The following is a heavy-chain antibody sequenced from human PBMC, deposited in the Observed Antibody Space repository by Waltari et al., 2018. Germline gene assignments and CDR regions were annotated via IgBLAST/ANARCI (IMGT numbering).Heavy chain of an antibody. J-gene: IGHJ5*02. CDR3: ARGYSSSSIFDP. CDR1: GYSLSSGYY. Sequence: QVQLQESGPGLVKPSETLSLTCTVSGYSLSSGYYWGWIRQPPGKGLEWIGSIYHSGSTYYNPSLKGRVTISVDTSKNQFSLKLSSVTAADTAVYYCARGYSSSSIFDPWGQGTLVTVSS. D-gene: IGHD6-13*01. CDR2: IYHSGST. V-gene: IGHV4-38-2*02.